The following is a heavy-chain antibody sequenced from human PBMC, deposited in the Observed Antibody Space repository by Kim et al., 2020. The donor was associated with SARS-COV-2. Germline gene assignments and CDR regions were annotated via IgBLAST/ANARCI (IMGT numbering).Heavy chain of an antibody. CDR2: ISYDGSNK. V-gene: IGHV3-30*18. Sequence: GGSLRLSCAASGFTFSSYGMHWVRQAPGKGLEWVAVISYDGSNKYYADSVKGRFTISRDNSKNTRYLQMNSLRAEDTAVYYCAKGERREWLLRLEYFQH. J-gene: IGHJ1*01. CDR1: GFTFSSYG. CDR3: AKGERREWLLRLEYFQH. D-gene: IGHD3-3*01.